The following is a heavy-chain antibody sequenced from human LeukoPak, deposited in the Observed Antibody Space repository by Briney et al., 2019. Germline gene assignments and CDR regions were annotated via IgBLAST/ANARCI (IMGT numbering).Heavy chain of an antibody. CDR3: ARALTGSRWQFVY. J-gene: IGHJ4*02. Sequence: GGSLTLSCAASGFTFSDYYMSWVRQAPGKGLEGVGYISRGCSTIYYADTVQGRLTIPRHNAENSLYLQLNSLRAAETAVYYWARALTGSRWQFVYWGQGTLVTVSS. D-gene: IGHD6-13*01. CDR2: ISRGCSTI. CDR1: GFTFSDYY. V-gene: IGHV3-11*01.